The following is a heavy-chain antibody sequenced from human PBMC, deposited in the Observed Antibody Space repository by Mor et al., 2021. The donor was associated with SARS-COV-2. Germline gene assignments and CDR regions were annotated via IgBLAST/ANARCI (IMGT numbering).Heavy chain of an antibody. Sequence: VKGRFTNSRHNAKNSLYLQMNSLRAEDTAVYYCARVSYYYDSSGYNFDYWGQGTLVTVSS. CDR3: ARVSYYYDSSGYNFDY. J-gene: IGHJ4*02. V-gene: IGHV3-48*03. D-gene: IGHD3-22*01.